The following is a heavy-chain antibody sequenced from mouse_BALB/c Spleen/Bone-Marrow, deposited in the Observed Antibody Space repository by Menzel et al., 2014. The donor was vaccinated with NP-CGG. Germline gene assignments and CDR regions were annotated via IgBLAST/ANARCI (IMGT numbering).Heavy chain of an antibody. CDR3: ARLNYYGNLFV. CDR2: INPDSNTI. CDR1: GFDSSRYW. J-gene: IGHJ1*01. D-gene: IGHD1-1*01. V-gene: IGHV4-1*02. Sequence: EVMLVESGGGLVQPGGSLKLSCAASGFDSSRYWMSWVRQVPGKGLEWIGEINPDSNTINYTPSLKDKFIISRDNAKNTLYPQMSKVRSEDTALYYCARLNYYGNLFVWGAGTTVTVSS.